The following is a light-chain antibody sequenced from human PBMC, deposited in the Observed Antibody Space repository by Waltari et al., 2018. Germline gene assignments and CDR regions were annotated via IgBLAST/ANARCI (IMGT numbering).Light chain of an antibody. CDR3: QQNYSTPGT. CDR2: GAS. J-gene: IGKJ4*01. Sequence: DIQMSHSPSPLSPSVGDRVTISCRASQSISIYLNWYQQNTVRAPELLTYGASILHSRVPTRFGGRGSGTDFTLTISSQQPEDAVTYCCQQNYSTPGTFGGGTKVEIK. V-gene: IGKV1-39*01. CDR1: QSISIY.